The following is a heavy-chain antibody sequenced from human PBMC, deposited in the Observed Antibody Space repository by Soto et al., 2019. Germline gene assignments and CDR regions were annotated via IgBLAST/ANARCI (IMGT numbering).Heavy chain of an antibody. Sequence: LSLTFTVSGGSISSSSYYWGWIRQPPGKGLEWIGSIYYSGSTYYNPSLKSRVTISVDTSKNPFSLKLSSVTAADTAVYYCASGRTITCTNGVCYPGLYYGMDVWGQGTTVTVSS. J-gene: IGHJ6*02. CDR2: IYYSGST. CDR1: GGSISSSSYY. V-gene: IGHV4-39*01. D-gene: IGHD2-8*01. CDR3: ASGRTITCTNGVCYPGLYYGMDV.